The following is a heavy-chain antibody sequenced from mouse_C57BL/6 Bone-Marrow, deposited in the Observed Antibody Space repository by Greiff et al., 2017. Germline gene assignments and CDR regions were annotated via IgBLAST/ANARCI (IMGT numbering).Heavy chain of an antibody. D-gene: IGHD2-2*01. Sequence: QVQLQQPGAELVKPGASVKLSCKASGYTFTSYWMHWVKQRPGRGLEWIGRIDPTSGGTKYNEKFKSKATLTVDKPSSTAYMQLSSLTSEYSAVYYCARMGPMDYGYDGGDYWGQGTTLTVSS. V-gene: IGHV1-72*01. CDR1: GYTFTSYW. CDR2: IDPTSGGT. J-gene: IGHJ2*01. CDR3: ARMGPMDYGYDGGDY.